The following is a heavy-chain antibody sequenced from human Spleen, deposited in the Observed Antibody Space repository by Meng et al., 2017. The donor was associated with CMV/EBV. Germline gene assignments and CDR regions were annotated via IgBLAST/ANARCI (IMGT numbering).Heavy chain of an antibody. CDR2: ISTSSNYI. V-gene: IGHV3-21*01. Sequence: GESLKISCAASGFTFSDYSMNWVRQAPGKGLDWVSSISTSSNYIEYADSVKGRFTISRDNAKNSLYLQMHSLRAEDTAVYYWARPSRRENSGDYPPKYWGQGTLVTVSS. CDR3: ARPSRRENSGDYPPKY. CDR1: GFTFSDYS. D-gene: IGHD3-10*01. J-gene: IGHJ4*02.